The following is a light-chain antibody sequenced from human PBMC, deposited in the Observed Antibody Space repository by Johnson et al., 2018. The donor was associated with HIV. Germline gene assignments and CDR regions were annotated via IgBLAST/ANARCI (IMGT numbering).Light chain of an antibody. V-gene: IGLV1-51*01. CDR1: SSNIGSHY. Sequence: QAVLTQPPSVSAAPGQKVTISCSGSSSNIGSHYVSWYQQLPGTAPKLLIYDNNKRPSGIPDRFSGSKSGTSATLGITGLQTGDEADYYCGTWDSSLSAFYVFATGTKVTVL. CDR3: GTWDSSLSAFYV. J-gene: IGLJ1*01. CDR2: DNN.